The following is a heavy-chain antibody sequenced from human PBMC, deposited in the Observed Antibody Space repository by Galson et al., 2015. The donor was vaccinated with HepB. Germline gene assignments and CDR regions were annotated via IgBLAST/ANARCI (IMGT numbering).Heavy chain of an antibody. V-gene: IGHV3-23*01. J-gene: IGHJ4*02. CDR2: ISGSGGST. CDR1: GFTFSSYA. CDR3: AFLVRGYLGGY. D-gene: IGHD3-16*01. Sequence: SLRLSCAASGFTFSSYAMSWVRQAPGKGLEWVSAISGSGGSTYYADSVKGRFTISRDNSKNTLYLQMNSLRAEDTAVYYCAFLVRGYLGGYWGQGTLVTVSS.